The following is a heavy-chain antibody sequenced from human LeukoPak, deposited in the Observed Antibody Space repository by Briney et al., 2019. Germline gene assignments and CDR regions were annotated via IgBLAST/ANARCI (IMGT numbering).Heavy chain of an antibody. CDR2: IYYTGSN. CDR1: GGSISSYY. J-gene: IGHJ4*02. Sequence: PSETLSLTCTVSGGSISSYYWSWIRQPPGKGLEWIGYIYYTGSNNYNPSLKSRVTISVDTSKNQFSLKLSSVTAADTAVYYCARESIRSGLDYWGQGTLVTVSS. D-gene: IGHD3-3*01. CDR3: ARESIRSGLDY. V-gene: IGHV4-59*12.